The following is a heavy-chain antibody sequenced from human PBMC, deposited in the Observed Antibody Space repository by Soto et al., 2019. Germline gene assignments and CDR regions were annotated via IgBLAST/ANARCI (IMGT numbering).Heavy chain of an antibody. V-gene: IGHV1-69*13. J-gene: IGHJ4*02. CDR1: GGTFSSYA. Sequence: AASVKVSCKASGGTFSSYAISWVRQAPGQGLEWMGGIIPIFGTANYAQKFQGRVTITADESTSTAYMELSSLRSEDTAVYYCARVVAPYYYDSSGYYLAYWGQGTLVTVSS. CDR3: ARVVAPYYYDSSGYYLAY. D-gene: IGHD3-22*01. CDR2: IIPIFGTA.